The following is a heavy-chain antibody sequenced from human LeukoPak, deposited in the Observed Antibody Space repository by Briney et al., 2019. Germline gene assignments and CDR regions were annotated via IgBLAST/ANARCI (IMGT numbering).Heavy chain of an antibody. V-gene: IGHV3-23*01. CDR1: GFTFSSYA. CDR3: ANDYGSGSYYLYYFDY. Sequence: GGSLRLSCAASGFTFSSYAMSWARQAPGKGLEWVSAISGSGGSTYYADSVKGRFTISRDNSKNTLYLQMNSLRAEDTAVYYCANDYGSGSYYLYYFDYWGQGTLVTVSS. D-gene: IGHD3-10*01. CDR2: ISGSGGST. J-gene: IGHJ4*02.